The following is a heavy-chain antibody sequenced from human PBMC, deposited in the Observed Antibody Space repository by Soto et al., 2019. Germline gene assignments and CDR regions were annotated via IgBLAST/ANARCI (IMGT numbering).Heavy chain of an antibody. V-gene: IGHV3-21*05. CDR2: ITSSGTTT. D-gene: IGHD2-21*01. CDR1: GFTFSSYS. J-gene: IGHJ4*02. Sequence: EVQLVESGGGLVKPGGSLRLSCAASGFTFSSYSMNWVRQAPGKGLEWISYITSSGTTTYYADSVKGRFTISRDNAKNSLYLQMNSLRPEDTAVYYCARGNSPVDIYWGQGTLVTVSS. CDR3: ARGNSPVDIY.